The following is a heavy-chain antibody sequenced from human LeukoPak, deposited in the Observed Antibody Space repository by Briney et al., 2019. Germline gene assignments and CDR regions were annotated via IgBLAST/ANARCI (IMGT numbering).Heavy chain of an antibody. CDR3: ARGPSYCDF. V-gene: IGHV4-59*11. CDR2: IYYSGST. Sequence: SETLPLTCIVSGGSISSHYWSWIRQPPGKGLEWIGYIYYSGSTNYNPSLKSRVTISVDTSKNQFSLKLSSVTAADTAVYFCARGPSYCDFWGQGTLVTVSS. CDR1: GGSISSHY. J-gene: IGHJ4*02.